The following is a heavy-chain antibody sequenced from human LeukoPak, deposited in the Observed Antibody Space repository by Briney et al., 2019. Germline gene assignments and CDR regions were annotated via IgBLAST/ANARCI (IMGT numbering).Heavy chain of an antibody. V-gene: IGHV4-59*01. Sequence: SETLSLTCTVSGGSISSYYWSWIRQPPGKGLEWIGYIYYSGSTNYNPSLKSRVTISVDTSKNQFSLKLSSVTAADTAVYYCARDYYDSSGYYPSYYYGMDVWGQGTTVTVSS. J-gene: IGHJ6*02. CDR2: IYYSGST. CDR1: GGSISSYY. CDR3: ARDYYDSSGYYPSYYYGMDV. D-gene: IGHD3-22*01.